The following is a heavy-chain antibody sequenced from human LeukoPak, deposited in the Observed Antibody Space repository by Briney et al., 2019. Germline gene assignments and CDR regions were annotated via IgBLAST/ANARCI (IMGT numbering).Heavy chain of an antibody. CDR1: GFTLRSYV. V-gene: IGHV3-23*01. J-gene: IGHJ4*02. D-gene: IGHD7-27*01. CDR3: AKDGGLWVSAHWGDS. CDR2: ITTGDGNT. Sequence: GGSLRLSCAASGFTLRSYVMSWVRQAPGKGLKWVSTITTGDGNTYYADSVKGRFTVSRDDSKNTLYLQMNSLRAEDTAVYYCAKDGGLWVSAHWGDSWGRGTLVTVSS.